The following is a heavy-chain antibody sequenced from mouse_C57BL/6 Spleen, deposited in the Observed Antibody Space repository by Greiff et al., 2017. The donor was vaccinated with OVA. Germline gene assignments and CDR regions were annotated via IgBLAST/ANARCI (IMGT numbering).Heavy chain of an antibody. CDR2: IDPSDSEP. D-gene: IGHD2-1*01. CDR3: ARGGGNNWYFDV. CDR1: GYTFTSYW. Sequence: QVQLQQPGAELVRPGSSVKLSCKASGYTFTSYWMHWVKQRPIQGLEWIGNIDPSDSEPHYNQKFKDKATLTVDKSSSTAYMQLSSLTSEDSAVYYCARGGGNNWYFDVWGTGTTVTVSS. V-gene: IGHV1-52*01. J-gene: IGHJ1*03.